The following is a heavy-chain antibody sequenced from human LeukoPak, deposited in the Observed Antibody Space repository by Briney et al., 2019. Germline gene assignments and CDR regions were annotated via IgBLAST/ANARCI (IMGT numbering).Heavy chain of an antibody. CDR3: ARGLFGGYSSSSGYYYYMDV. CDR2: IDHSGST. CDR1: GGSFSGYY. Sequence: PAETLSLTCAVYGGSFSGYYWSWIRQPPGKGLEWIGEIDHSGSTNYNQSLKSRATISVDTSKNQFSLKLSSVTAADTALYYCARGLFGGYSSSSGYYYYMDVWGKGTTVTVSS. J-gene: IGHJ6*03. V-gene: IGHV4-34*01. D-gene: IGHD6-6*01.